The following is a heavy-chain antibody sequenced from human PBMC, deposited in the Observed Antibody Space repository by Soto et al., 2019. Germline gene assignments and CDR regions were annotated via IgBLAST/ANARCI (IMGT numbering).Heavy chain of an antibody. J-gene: IGHJ6*02. CDR1: GYRFIRYW. CDR3: ARGNYMDF. D-gene: IGHD4-4*01. V-gene: IGHV5-51*01. CDR2: IYPGDSDI. Sequence: PGESLKISCEGSGYRFIRYWIAWVRQMPGKGLEWMGVIYPGDSDIKYSPSFQGRVTISADKSINTAYLQWSSLEASDTAMYYCARGNYMDFWGQGTTVTVSS.